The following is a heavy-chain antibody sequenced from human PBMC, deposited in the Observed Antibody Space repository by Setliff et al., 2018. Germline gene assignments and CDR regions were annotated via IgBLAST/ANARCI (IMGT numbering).Heavy chain of an antibody. D-gene: IGHD3-10*01. CDR1: GFTSSMYG. CDR2: LRHDGNNH. Sequence: GGSLRLSCAASGFTSSMYGMHWVRQVPGKGLQWLTFLRHDGNNHMSADSVRGRFTVSRDKSTNTLYLQMNNLRPEDTAVYFCAKDKYYMGGLPTYLESWGQGTLVTVSS. V-gene: IGHV3-30*02. CDR3: AKDKYYMGGLPTYLES. J-gene: IGHJ4*02.